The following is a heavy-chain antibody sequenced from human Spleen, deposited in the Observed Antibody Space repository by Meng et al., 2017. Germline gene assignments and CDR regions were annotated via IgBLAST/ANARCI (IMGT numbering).Heavy chain of an antibody. D-gene: IGHD3-3*01. CDR2: ISHDGNAK. Sequence: GESLKISCTASGFSLSIYGMHWVRQAPGKGLEWVAMISHDGNAKHYVDSVMGRFTISRDNSKNTLYLQMNSLTKEDTAVYYCASPDFWSGYSVVYWGQGTLVTVSS. V-gene: IGHV3-30*19. CDR3: ASPDFWSGYSVVY. CDR1: GFSLSIYG. J-gene: IGHJ4*02.